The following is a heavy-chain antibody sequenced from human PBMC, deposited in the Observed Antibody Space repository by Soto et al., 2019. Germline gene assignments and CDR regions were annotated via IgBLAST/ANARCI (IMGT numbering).Heavy chain of an antibody. CDR3: AHDSSGRAFDI. Sequence: QVQLQESGPGLVKPSQTLSLTCTVSGGSFSSGDYYWSWIRQPPGKGLEWIGYIHYSRSTYSNPSLRRRVTISLDTAKNQFSLKLCSVAAADTAVYYFAHDSSGRAFDIWGQGTTVTVSS. CDR1: GGSFSSGDYY. CDR2: IHYSRST. D-gene: IGHD6-19*01. V-gene: IGHV4-30-4*01. J-gene: IGHJ3*02.